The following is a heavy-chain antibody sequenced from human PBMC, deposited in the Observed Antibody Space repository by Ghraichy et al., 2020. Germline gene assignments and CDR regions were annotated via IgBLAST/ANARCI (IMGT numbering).Heavy chain of an antibody. Sequence: SETRSLTCTVSGGSISSGGYYWSWIRQRPGKGLEWIGYIYYSGNTYYKPSLKSRLTISLGTSKNQFSLKLSSVTAADTAVYYCARDRGGLSYFGMDVWGQGTTVTVSS. CDR2: IYYSGNT. V-gene: IGHV4-31*02. J-gene: IGHJ6*02. CDR1: GGSISSGGYY. D-gene: IGHD6-25*01. CDR3: ARDRGGLSYFGMDV.